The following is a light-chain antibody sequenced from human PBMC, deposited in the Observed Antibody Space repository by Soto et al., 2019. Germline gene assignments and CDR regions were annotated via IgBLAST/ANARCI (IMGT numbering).Light chain of an antibody. CDR1: QSVSGY. V-gene: IGKV3-11*01. CDR2: DAS. Sequence: EIVFTQSPGTLSLSPGERATLLCRASQSVSGYLAWYQQKPGQAPRLLIYDASNRANGIPARFIGGRSGADLTLTISSLEPEDFAAYYCQQRSNRPTITFGQGTRLEIK. J-gene: IGKJ5*01. CDR3: QQRSNRPTIT.